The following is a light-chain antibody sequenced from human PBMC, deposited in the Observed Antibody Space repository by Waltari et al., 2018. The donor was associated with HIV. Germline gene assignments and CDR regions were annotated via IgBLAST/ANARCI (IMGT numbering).Light chain of an antibody. CDR3: QQYKSYPLT. CDR1: LSSSTW. CDR2: KAS. V-gene: IGKV1-5*03. J-gene: IGKJ4*01. Sequence: DIQMTQSLSPLSASVADSVTFICRASLSSSTWLAWYQQKPGEAPELLIYKASTLESGVPSRFSGSGSGTEFTLTISSMQPDDVATYYCQQYKSYPLTFGGGTKVEIK.